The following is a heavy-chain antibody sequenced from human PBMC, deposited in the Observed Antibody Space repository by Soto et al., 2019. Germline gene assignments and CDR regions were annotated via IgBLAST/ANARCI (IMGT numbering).Heavy chain of an antibody. CDR3: ASAYCGGDCYWGLNWFDP. CDR1: GGSISSGGYS. J-gene: IGHJ5*02. CDR2: IYYSGST. D-gene: IGHD2-21*02. V-gene: IGHV4-30-2*03. Sequence: SETLSLTFSVAGGSISSGGYSWSWIRQPPGKGLEWIGYIYYSGSTYYNPSLKSRVTISVDTSKNQFSLKLSSVTAADTAVYYCASAYCGGDCYWGLNWFDPWGQGTLVTGSS.